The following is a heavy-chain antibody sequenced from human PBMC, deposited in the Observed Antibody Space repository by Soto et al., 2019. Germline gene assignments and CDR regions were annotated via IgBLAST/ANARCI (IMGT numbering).Heavy chain of an antibody. Sequence: QVQLVESGGGVVQPGGSLRLSCAASGFTFRNYAMHWVRQAPGKGLECLAVIAYDGSNAFYRDSVKGRFTISRDSSKNTLYLQMNSLSAEDTAVYYCVTHSWNYWGQGTLVTVSS. V-gene: IGHV3-30-3*01. CDR1: GFTFRNYA. J-gene: IGHJ4*02. CDR3: VTHSWNY. CDR2: IAYDGSNA. D-gene: IGHD1-1*01.